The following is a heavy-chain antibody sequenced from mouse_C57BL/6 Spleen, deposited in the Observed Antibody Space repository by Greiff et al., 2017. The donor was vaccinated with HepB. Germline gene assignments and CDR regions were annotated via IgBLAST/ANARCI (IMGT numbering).Heavy chain of an antibody. V-gene: IGHV1-9*01. CDR2: ILPGSGST. CDR1: GYTFTGYW. CDR3: ARKEDYYGSSYGYFDV. Sequence: QVQLKQSGAELMKPGASVKLSCKATGYTFTGYWIEWVKQRPGHGLEWIGEILPGSGSTNYNEKFKGKATFTADTSSNTAYMQLRSLTTEDSAIYYCARKEDYYGSSYGYFDVWGTGTTVTVSS. J-gene: IGHJ1*03. D-gene: IGHD1-1*01.